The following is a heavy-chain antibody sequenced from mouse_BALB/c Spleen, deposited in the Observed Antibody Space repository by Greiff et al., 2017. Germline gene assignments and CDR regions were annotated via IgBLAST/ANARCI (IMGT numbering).Heavy chain of an antibody. V-gene: IGHV5-4*02. CDR2: ISDGGSYT. Sequence: EVQLMESGGGLVKPGGSLKLSCAASGFTFSDYYMDWVRQTPEKRLEWVATISDGGSYTYYPDSVKGRFTISRDNAKNNLYLQMSSLKSEDTAVYYCARDGLRQDYYAMDYWGQGTSVTVSS. D-gene: IGHD2-4*01. CDR3: ARDGLRQDYYAMDY. J-gene: IGHJ4*01. CDR1: GFTFSDYY.